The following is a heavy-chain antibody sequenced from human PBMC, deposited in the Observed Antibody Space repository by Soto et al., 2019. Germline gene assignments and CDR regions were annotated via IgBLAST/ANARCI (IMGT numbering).Heavy chain of an antibody. CDR3: ARARVGATTPFDY. Sequence: GGSLRLSCAASGFTFSGSAMHWVRQASGKGLEWVGHVRGKPNSYATVYAASVKGRFTISRDNSKNTLYLQMNSLRAEDTALYYCARARVGATTPFDYWGQGTLVTVSS. CDR1: GFTFSGSA. CDR2: VRGKPNSYAT. J-gene: IGHJ4*02. D-gene: IGHD1-26*01. V-gene: IGHV3-73*01.